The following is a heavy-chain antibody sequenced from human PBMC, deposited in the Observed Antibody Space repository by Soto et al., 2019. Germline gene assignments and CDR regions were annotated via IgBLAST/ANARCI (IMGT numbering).Heavy chain of an antibody. CDR2: IYYSGST. D-gene: IGHD3-3*01. CDR3: ARPDFWSGYYDY. J-gene: IGHJ4*02. CDR1: VGSISSGGYY. Sequence: SETLSLTCTVSVGSISSGGYYWSWIRQHPGKGLEWIGSIYYSGSTYYNPSLKSRVTISVDTSKNQFSLKLSSVTAADTAVYYCARPDFWSGYYDYWGQGTLVTVSS. V-gene: IGHV4-39*01.